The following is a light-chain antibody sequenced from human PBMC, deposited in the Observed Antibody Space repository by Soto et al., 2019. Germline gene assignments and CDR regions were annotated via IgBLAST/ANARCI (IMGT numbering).Light chain of an antibody. V-gene: IGKV1-27*01. Sequence: DIQITQSPSSLSASIGDRVTITCRASQGISNHLAWYQQRPGKVPKLLIYATSTLQSGVPSRFSGSGSGTDFTLTISSLQPEDVATYYCQKYNSASYTFGQGTKVDIK. CDR2: ATS. CDR3: QKYNSASYT. CDR1: QGISNH. J-gene: IGKJ2*01.